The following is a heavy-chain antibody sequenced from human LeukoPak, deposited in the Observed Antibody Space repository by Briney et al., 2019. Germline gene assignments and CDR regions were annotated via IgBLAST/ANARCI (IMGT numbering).Heavy chain of an antibody. CDR2: ISGSGGST. D-gene: IGHD5-18*01. CDR1: GFTFSRYA. J-gene: IGHJ4*02. Sequence: GGSLRLSCAASGFTFSRYAMSWVRQAPGKGLEWVSAISGSGGSTYYADSVKGRFTISRDNSKNTLYLQMNSLRAEDTAVYYCAKDKGQLMYYFDYWGQGTLVTVSS. CDR3: AKDKGQLMYYFDY. V-gene: IGHV3-23*01.